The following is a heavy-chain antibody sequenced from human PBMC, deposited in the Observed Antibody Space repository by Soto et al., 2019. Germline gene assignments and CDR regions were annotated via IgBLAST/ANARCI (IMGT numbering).Heavy chain of an antibody. CDR3: AREGYSYGSYYFDY. Sequence: GSLRLSCAASGFTFSSYSMNWVRQAPGKGLEWVSSISSSSSYIYYADSVKGRFTISRDNAKNSLYLQMNSLRAEDTAVYYCAREGYSYGSYYFDYWGQGTLVTVSS. CDR1: GFTFSSYS. J-gene: IGHJ4*02. D-gene: IGHD5-18*01. CDR2: ISSSSSYI. V-gene: IGHV3-21*01.